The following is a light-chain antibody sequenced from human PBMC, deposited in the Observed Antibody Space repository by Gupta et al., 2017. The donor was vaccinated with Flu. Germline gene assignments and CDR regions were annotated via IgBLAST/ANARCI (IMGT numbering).Light chain of an antibody. Sequence: QSVLTQPPSVSGAPGQRVSITCPGSSSNVGGGYDVHWFQQLPGTAPKLLIYGDTNRPSGVPDRFSGSKSGTSASLAITGLQAEDEADYYCQSYDSSLSVYVFGAGTKVTVL. CDR1: SSNVGGGYD. V-gene: IGLV1-40*01. CDR2: GDT. CDR3: QSYDSSLSVYV. J-gene: IGLJ1*01.